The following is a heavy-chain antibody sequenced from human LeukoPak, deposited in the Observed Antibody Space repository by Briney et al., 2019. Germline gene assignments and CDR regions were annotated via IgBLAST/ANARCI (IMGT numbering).Heavy chain of an antibody. CDR1: GGSFSGYY. CDR2: INHSGST. D-gene: IGHD6-19*01. Sequence: SETLSLTCAVYGGSFSGYYWSWIRQPPGKGLEWIGEINHSGSTNYNPSLKSRVTISVDTSKNQFSLKLSSVTAADTAVYYCASGIDSSGRYSDYWGQGTLVTVSS. J-gene: IGHJ4*02. CDR3: ASGIDSSGRYSDY. V-gene: IGHV4-34*01.